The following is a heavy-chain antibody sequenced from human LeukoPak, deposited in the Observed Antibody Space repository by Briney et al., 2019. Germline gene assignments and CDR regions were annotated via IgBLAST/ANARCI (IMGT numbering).Heavy chain of an antibody. D-gene: IGHD2/OR15-2a*01. CDR1: GSTFTTYF. CDR2: INPNNGNI. V-gene: IGHV1-46*01. J-gene: IGHJ6*02. Sequence: ASVKVSCKASGSTFTTYFMHWVRQAPGQGLEWMGIINPNNGNIAYAQKFQGRVTMTRDTSTSTVYMGLSSLRSEDTAMYYCARTLNYYYGMDVWGQGTTVTVSS. CDR3: ARTLNYYYGMDV.